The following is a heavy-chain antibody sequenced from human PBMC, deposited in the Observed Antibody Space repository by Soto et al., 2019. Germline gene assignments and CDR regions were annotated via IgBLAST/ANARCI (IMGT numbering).Heavy chain of an antibody. D-gene: IGHD1-1*01. CDR3: AREPSERGAFDL. CDR2: IIPIFGTA. Sequence: SGKVCCKASGGTFSSYAIRLVRQAPGQGLECMGGIIPIFGTANYAQKFQGRVTITADESTSTAYMELSSLRSEDTAVYYCAREPSERGAFDLWGQGTMVTVSS. J-gene: IGHJ3*01. V-gene: IGHV1-69*13. CDR1: GGTFSSYA.